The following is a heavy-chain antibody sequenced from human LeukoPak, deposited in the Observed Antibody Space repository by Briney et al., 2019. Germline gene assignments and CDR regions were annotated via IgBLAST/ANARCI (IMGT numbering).Heavy chain of an antibody. Sequence: PGRSLRLSCAASGFTFSSYGMHWVRQAPGKGLEWVAVISYDGSNKYYADSVKGRFTISRDNSKNTLYLQMNSLRAEDTAVYYCARDPPYYDSWSGYSADAFDIWGQGTMVTVSS. J-gene: IGHJ3*02. CDR1: GFTFSSYG. CDR2: ISYDGSNK. V-gene: IGHV3-30*03. CDR3: ARDPPYYDSWSGYSADAFDI. D-gene: IGHD3-3*01.